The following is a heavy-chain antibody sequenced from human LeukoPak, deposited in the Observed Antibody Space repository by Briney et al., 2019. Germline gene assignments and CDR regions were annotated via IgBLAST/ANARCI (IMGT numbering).Heavy chain of an antibody. Sequence: ASVKVSCKASGFPFTSYYINWLRQAPGQGLEWMGWISAYNGKTNYAQKLQGRVTMTTDTSTSTAYMELRSLRSDDTAVYYCARGDTYFSTWYFDLWGRGTLVTVSS. CDR3: ARGDTYFSTWYFDL. V-gene: IGHV1-18*01. CDR1: GFPFTSYY. J-gene: IGHJ2*01. D-gene: IGHD2-21*01. CDR2: ISAYNGKT.